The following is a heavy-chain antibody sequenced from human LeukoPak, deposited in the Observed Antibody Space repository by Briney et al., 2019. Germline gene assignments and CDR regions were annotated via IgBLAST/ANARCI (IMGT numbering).Heavy chain of an antibody. CDR2: ISGSGGST. J-gene: IGHJ3*02. CDR1: GFTFSSYA. D-gene: IGHD2-15*01. Sequence: QSGGSLRLSCAASGFTFSSYAMSWVRQAPGKGLEWVSAISGSGGSTYYADSVKGRFTISRDNSKNTLYLQMNGLRAEDTAVYYCARVSGYAFDIWGQGTMVTVSS. V-gene: IGHV3-23*01. CDR3: ARVSGYAFDI.